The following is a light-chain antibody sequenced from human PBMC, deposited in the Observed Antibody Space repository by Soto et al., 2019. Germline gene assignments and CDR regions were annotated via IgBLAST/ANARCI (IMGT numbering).Light chain of an antibody. Sequence: EIVMTQSPATLSVSPGERATLSCRASQSVISTLAWYQQKPGQAPRLLIYGASTRATGIPARFSGSGSGTEFTLTISSLQSEDFAGYYCQQYNNWPPIFTFGPGTKVDIK. CDR2: GAS. J-gene: IGKJ3*01. V-gene: IGKV3-15*01. CDR3: QQYNNWPPIFT. CDR1: QSVIST.